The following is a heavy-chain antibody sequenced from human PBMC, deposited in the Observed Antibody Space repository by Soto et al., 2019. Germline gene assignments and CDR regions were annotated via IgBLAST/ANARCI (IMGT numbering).Heavy chain of an antibody. CDR2: IIPIFGTA. CDR1: GGTFSSYA. CDR3: ARVKRVRALSAADYYYYGMDV. Sequence: SVKVSCKASGGTFSSYAISWVRQAPGQGLEWMGGIIPIFGTANYAQKFQGRVTITADESTSTAYMELSSLRSEDTAVYYCARVKRVRALSAADYYYYGMDVWGQGTLVTVSS. V-gene: IGHV1-69*13. D-gene: IGHD2-2*01. J-gene: IGHJ6*02.